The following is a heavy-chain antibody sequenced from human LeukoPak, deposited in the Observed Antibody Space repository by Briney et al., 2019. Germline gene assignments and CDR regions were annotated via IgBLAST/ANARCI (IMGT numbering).Heavy chain of an antibody. CDR3: AKGGYDFWSGFPDY. J-gene: IGHJ4*02. V-gene: IGHV3-23*01. Sequence: PGGSLRLSCAASGFTFSSYAMSWVRQAPGKGLEWASAISGSGGSTYYADSVKGRFTISRDNSKNTLYLQMNSLRAEDTAVYYCAKGGYDFWSGFPDYWGQGTLVTVSS. CDR1: GFTFSSYA. CDR2: ISGSGGST. D-gene: IGHD3-3*01.